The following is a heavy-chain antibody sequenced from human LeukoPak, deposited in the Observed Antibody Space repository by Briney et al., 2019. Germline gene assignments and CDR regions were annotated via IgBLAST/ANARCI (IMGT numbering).Heavy chain of an antibody. J-gene: IGHJ4*02. D-gene: IGHD5-24*01. CDR2: ISSSSSYI. CDR3: VRDRGDGYNQIDY. Sequence: PGGSLRLSCAASGFTFSSYSTNWVRQAPGKGLEWVSSISSSSSYIYYADSVKGRFTISRDNAKNSLYLQMNSLRAEDTAVYYCVRDRGDGYNQIDYWGQGTLVTVSS. V-gene: IGHV3-21*01. CDR1: GFTFSSYS.